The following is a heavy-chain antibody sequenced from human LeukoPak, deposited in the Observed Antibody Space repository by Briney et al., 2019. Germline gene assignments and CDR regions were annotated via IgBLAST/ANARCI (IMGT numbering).Heavy chain of an antibody. CDR1: GGSISSGDYY. J-gene: IGHJ4*02. D-gene: IGHD3-22*01. V-gene: IGHV4-30-4*08. Sequence: SETLSLTCTVSGGSISSGDYYWSWIRQPPGKGLEWIGYIYYSGSTYYNPSLKSRVTISVDTSKNQFSLKLSSVTAADTAVYYCAREDYYGSSGYYLVYWGQGTLVTVSS. CDR2: IYYSGST. CDR3: AREDYYGSSGYYLVY.